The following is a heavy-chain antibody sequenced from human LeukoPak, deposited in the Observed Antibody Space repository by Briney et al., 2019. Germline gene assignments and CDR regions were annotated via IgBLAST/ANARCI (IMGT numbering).Heavy chain of an antibody. Sequence: PSETLSLTCTVPGGSISTYYWSWIRQPPGKGLEWIGYIYYRGNTNYNPSLQSRVSISVDTSKNQFSLKLSSVTAADTAMYYCVRYSGYDHAVGDYYGMDVWGQGTTVTVSS. CDR2: IYYRGNT. V-gene: IGHV4-59*12. J-gene: IGHJ6*02. CDR3: VRYSGYDHAVGDYYGMDV. D-gene: IGHD5-12*01. CDR1: GGSISTYY.